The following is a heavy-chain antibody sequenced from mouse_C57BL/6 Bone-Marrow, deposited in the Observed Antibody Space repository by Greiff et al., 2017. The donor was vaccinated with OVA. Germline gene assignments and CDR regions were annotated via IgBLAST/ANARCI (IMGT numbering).Heavy chain of an antibody. D-gene: IGHD2-4*01. CDR2: INPNYGTT. CDR1: GYSFTDYN. CDR3: AVYYDYDFAMDY. V-gene: IGHV1-39*01. J-gene: IGHJ4*01. Sequence: VHVKQSGPELVKPGASVKISCKASGYSFTDYNMNWVKQSNGKSLEWIGVINPNYGTTSYNQKFKGKATLTVDQSSSTAYMQLNSLTSEDSAVYYCAVYYDYDFAMDYWGQGTSVTVSS.